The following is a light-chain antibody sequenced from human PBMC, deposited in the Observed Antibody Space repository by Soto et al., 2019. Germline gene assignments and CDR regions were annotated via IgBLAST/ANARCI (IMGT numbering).Light chain of an antibody. Sequence: ELVFTQSPGPLSLSPGERATLSCRASQSVSSSYLAWYQQKPGQAPRLLIYGASNRATGIPDRFSGSGSGTDFTLTISRLEPEDFAVYYCQQYGSSGTFGQGTKVDIK. V-gene: IGKV3-20*01. J-gene: IGKJ1*01. CDR3: QQYGSSGT. CDR2: GAS. CDR1: QSVSSSY.